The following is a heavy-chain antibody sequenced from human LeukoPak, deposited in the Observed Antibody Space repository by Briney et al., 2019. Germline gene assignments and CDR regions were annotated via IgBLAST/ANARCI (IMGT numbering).Heavy chain of an antibody. CDR3: ARQSLALGD. J-gene: IGHJ4*02. Sequence: PSETLSLTCAVYGGSFSGYYWSWIRQPPGKGLEWIGEINHSGGTNYNPSLKSRVTISVDTSKNQFSLKLSSVTAADTAVYYCARQSLALGDWGQGTLVTVSS. D-gene: IGHD3-16*01. V-gene: IGHV4-34*01. CDR2: INHSGGT. CDR1: GGSFSGYY.